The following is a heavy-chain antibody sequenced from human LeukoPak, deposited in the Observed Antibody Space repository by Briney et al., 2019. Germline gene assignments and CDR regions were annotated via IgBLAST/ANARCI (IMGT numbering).Heavy chain of an antibody. Sequence: SQTLSLTCAVSGGSISSGGYSWSWIRQPPGKGLEWIGYIYHSGSTYYNPSPKSRVTISVDRSKNQFSLKLSSVTAADTAVYYCARGGYDSSGYNHYWYFDLWGRGTLVTVSS. CDR1: GGSISSGGYS. V-gene: IGHV4-30-2*01. CDR2: IYHSGST. D-gene: IGHD3-22*01. J-gene: IGHJ2*01. CDR3: ARGGYDSSGYNHYWYFDL.